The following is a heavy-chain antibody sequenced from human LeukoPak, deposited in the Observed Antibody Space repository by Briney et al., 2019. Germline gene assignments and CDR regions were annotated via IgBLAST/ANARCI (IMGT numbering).Heavy chain of an antibody. V-gene: IGHV3-7*04. Sequence: GGSLRLSSAASAFTFSTYSISWVRQAPGKGLEWVANIKQDGSEKYYVHSVKGRFTISRDNAKDSLYLQMNSLRAEDTAVYYCARARFSYGRYYSDYWGEGTLVTVSS. D-gene: IGHD5-18*01. CDR1: AFTFSTYS. CDR2: IKQDGSEK. J-gene: IGHJ4*02. CDR3: ARARFSYGRYYSDY.